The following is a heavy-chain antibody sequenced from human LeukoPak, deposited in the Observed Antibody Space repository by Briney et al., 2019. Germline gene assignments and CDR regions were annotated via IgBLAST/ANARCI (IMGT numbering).Heavy chain of an antibody. V-gene: IGHV3-33*01. CDR2: IWYDGSNK. D-gene: IGHD6-13*01. CDR3: ARDLVAAGYDY. J-gene: IGHJ4*02. Sequence: PGGSLRLSCAASGFTFGSYGMHWVRQAPGKGLEWVAVIWYDGSNKYYADSVKGRFTISRDNSKNTLYLQMNSLRAEDTAVYYCARDLVAAGYDYWGQGTLVTVSS. CDR1: GFTFGSYG.